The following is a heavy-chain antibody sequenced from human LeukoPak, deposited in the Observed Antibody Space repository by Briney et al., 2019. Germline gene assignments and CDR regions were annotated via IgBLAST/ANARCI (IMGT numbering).Heavy chain of an antibody. V-gene: IGHV3-23*01. CDR3: AKALRFLEWLSPYDY. CDR1: GFTFSSYA. CDR2: ISGSGGST. Sequence: GGSLRLSCAASGFTFSSYAMRWVRQAPGKGLEWVSAISGSGGSTYYADSVKGRFTISRDNSKNTLYLQMNSLRAEDTAVYYCAKALRFLEWLSPYDYWGQGTLVTVSS. J-gene: IGHJ4*02. D-gene: IGHD3-3*01.